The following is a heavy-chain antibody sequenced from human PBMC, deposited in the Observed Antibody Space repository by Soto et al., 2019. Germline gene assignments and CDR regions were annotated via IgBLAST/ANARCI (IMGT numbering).Heavy chain of an antibody. CDR1: GYTLTELS. V-gene: IGHV1-24*01. CDR2: FDPEDGET. CDR3: AIELLQTIAVAGPDAFDI. Sequence: ASVKVSCKVSGYTLTELSMHWVRQAPGKGLEWMGGFDPEDGETTYAQKFQGRVTMTEDTSTDTAYMELSSLRSEDTAVYHCAIELLQTIAVAGPDAFDIWGQGTMVTVSS. D-gene: IGHD6-19*01. J-gene: IGHJ3*02.